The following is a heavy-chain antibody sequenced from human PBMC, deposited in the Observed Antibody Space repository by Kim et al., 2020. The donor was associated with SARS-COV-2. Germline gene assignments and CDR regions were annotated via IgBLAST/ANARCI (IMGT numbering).Heavy chain of an antibody. V-gene: IGHV4-34*01. CDR1: GGSFSGYY. CDR3: ARSKGAGSSSSSGGRPGSRWFDP. CDR2: INHSGST. Sequence: SETLSLTCAVYGGSFSGYYWSWIRQPPGKGLEWIGEINHSGSTNYNPSLKSRVTISVDTSKNQFSLKLSSVTAADTAVYYCARSKGAGSSSSSGGRPGSRWFDPWGQGTLVTVSS. J-gene: IGHJ5*02. D-gene: IGHD6-6*01.